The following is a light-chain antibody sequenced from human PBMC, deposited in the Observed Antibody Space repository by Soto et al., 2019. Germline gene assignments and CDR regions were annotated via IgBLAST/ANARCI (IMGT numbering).Light chain of an antibody. CDR2: DNS. CDR3: QSYDSSLSGVV. CDR1: SSNIGAGYD. J-gene: IGLJ2*01. V-gene: IGLV1-40*01. Sequence: QLVLTQPPSVSGAPGQRVTISCTGNSSNIGAGYDVHWYQQLPGTAPKLLIYDNSNRPSGVPDRFSGSKSGTSASLAITGLQAEDETDYYCQSYDSSLSGVVFGGGTKLTVL.